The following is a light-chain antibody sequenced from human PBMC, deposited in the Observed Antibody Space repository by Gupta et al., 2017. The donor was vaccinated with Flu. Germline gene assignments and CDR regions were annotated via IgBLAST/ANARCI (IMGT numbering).Light chain of an antibody. CDR3: QQYYSTPLS. Sequence: SLGERATINGKSSQSGLYSHNNKNYLAWYQQKPGQPPKLLIYWASTRESGVPDRFSGSGSGTDFTLTISSLQAEDVAVYYCQQYYSTPLSFGGGTKVEIK. CDR2: WAS. CDR1: QSGLYSHNNKNY. J-gene: IGKJ4*01. V-gene: IGKV4-1*01.